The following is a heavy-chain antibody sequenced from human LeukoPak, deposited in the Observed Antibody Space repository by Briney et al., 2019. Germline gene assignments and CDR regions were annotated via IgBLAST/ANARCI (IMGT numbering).Heavy chain of an antibody. CDR3: AKDLGYGGNPPVYFDY. CDR2: IRYDGSNK. V-gene: IGHV3-30*02. J-gene: IGHJ4*02. CDR1: GFTFSSYG. D-gene: IGHD4-23*01. Sequence: GGSLRLSCAASGFTFSSYGMHWVRQAPGKGLEWVAFIRYDGSNKYYADSVKGRFTISRDNSKNTLYLQMNSLRAEDTAVYYCAKDLGYGGNPPVYFDYWGQGTLVTVSS.